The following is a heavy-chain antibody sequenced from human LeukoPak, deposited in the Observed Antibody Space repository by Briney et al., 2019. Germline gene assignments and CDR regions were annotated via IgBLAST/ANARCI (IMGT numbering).Heavy chain of an antibody. J-gene: IGHJ4*02. CDR2: INSNSGDT. CDR1: GYTFTGYY. D-gene: IGHD3/OR15-3a*01. Sequence: VSVKVSCKASGYTFTGYYMHWVRQAPGQGLEWMGWINSNSGDTNYAQKFQGRVTMTRDTSITTVYIELSRLRSDDTAMFYCARNDFWTGYYEVWGQGTLVTVSS. V-gene: IGHV1-2*02. CDR3: ARNDFWTGYYEV.